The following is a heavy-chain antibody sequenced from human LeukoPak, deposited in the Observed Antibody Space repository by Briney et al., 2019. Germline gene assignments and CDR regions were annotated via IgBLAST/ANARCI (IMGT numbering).Heavy chain of an antibody. J-gene: IGHJ5*02. V-gene: IGHV4-4*02. CDR1: GGSISTSNW. D-gene: IGHD6-6*01. CDR2: IYHSGST. CDR3: ATHIAARLQDNWFDP. Sequence: SETLSLTCAVSGGSISTSNWWSWVRQPPGKGLEWIGEIYHSGSTYYNPSLKSRVTISVDRSKNQFSLKLNSVTAADTAVYYCATHIAARLQDNWFDPWGQGTLVTVSS.